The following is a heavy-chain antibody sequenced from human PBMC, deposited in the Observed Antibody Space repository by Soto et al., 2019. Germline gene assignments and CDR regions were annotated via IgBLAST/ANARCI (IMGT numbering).Heavy chain of an antibody. CDR1: GYTFTSYG. J-gene: IGHJ4*02. V-gene: IGHV1-18*01. CDR2: NSAYNGNT. Sequence: QVQLVQSGAEVKKPGASVKVSCKASGYTFTSYGISWVRQAPGQGLERMGWNSAYNGNTNYAQKLQGRVTMTTDTATSTAYMELSSLRSDDTAVYYCAREVPDYGDYYFDYWGQAALVTVSS. CDR3: AREVPDYGDYYFDY. D-gene: IGHD4-17*01.